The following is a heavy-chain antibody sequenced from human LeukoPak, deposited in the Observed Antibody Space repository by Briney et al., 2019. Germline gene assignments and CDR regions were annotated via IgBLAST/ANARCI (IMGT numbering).Heavy chain of an antibody. CDR2: ISYDGSNK. V-gene: IGHV3-30-3*01. J-gene: IGHJ3*02. Sequence: GRSLRLSCAASGFTFSSYAMHWVRQAPGKGLEWVAVISYDGSNKYYADSVKGRFTISRDNSKNTLCLQMNSLRAEDTAVYYCARDNSGKSAFDIWGQGTMVTVSS. CDR1: GFTFSSYA. CDR3: ARDNSGKSAFDI. D-gene: IGHD3-10*01.